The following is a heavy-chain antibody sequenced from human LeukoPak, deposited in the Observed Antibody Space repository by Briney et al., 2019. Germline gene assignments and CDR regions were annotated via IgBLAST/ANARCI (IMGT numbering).Heavy chain of an antibody. CDR2: IYYSGST. CDR3: ARGAAATY. CDR1: GDSITSSNW. J-gene: IGHJ4*02. Sequence: SETLSLTCDVSGDSITSSNWWSWVRQPPGKGLEWIGSIYYSGSTYYNPSLKSRVTISVDTSKNQFSLKLSSVTAADTAVYYCARGAAATYWGQGTLVTVSS. V-gene: IGHV4-4*02. D-gene: IGHD6-13*01.